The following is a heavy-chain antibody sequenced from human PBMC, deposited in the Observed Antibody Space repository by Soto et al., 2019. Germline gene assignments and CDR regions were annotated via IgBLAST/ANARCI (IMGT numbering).Heavy chain of an antibody. CDR2: IKQDGSEK. D-gene: IGHD3-3*01. V-gene: IGHV3-7*01. CDR3: ARAAQYYDFWSGYPNYYYYMDV. Sequence: GSLRLSCAASGFTFSSYWMSWVRQAPGKGLEWVANIKQDGSEKYYVDSVKGRFTISRDNAKNSLYLQMNSLRAEDTAVYYCARAAQYYDFWSGYPNYYYYMDVWGKGTTVTVSS. CDR1: GFTFSSYW. J-gene: IGHJ6*03.